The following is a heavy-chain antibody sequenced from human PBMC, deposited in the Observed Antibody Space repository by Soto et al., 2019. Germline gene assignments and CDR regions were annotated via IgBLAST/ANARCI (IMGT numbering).Heavy chain of an antibody. CDR2: ISAYNGNT. D-gene: IGHD3-3*01. CDR1: GYTFTSYG. V-gene: IGHV1-18*01. Sequence: QVQLVQSGAEVKKPGASVKVSCKASGYTFTSYGISWVRQAPGQGLEWMGWISAYNGNTNYAQKLQGRVTMTTDTSTSTVYVELRSLRSDVPAAYYCARGASYYGAAPWFFDLWGRDTLVTVSS. CDR3: ARGASYYGAAPWFFDL. J-gene: IGHJ2*01.